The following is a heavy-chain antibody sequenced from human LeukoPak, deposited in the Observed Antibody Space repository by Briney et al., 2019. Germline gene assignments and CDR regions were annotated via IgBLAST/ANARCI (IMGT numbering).Heavy chain of an antibody. CDR3: AKGTKDFWSGYYFDY. Sequence: PGGSLRLSCAASGFTFSNYAMSWVRQAPGKGLEWVSAISGSGGSTYYADSVKGRFTISRDNSKNTLYLQRNSLRAEDTVVYYCAKGTKDFWSGYYFDYWGQGTQVTVSS. CDR2: ISGSGGST. CDR1: GFTFSNYA. J-gene: IGHJ4*02. D-gene: IGHD3-3*01. V-gene: IGHV3-23*01.